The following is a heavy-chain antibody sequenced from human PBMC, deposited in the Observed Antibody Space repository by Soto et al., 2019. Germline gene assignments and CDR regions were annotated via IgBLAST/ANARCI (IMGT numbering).Heavy chain of an antibody. Sequence: QVPLVESGGGVVQPGRSLRLSCAASGFTFSSYGMHWVRQAPGKGLEWVAVISYDGSNKYYADSVKGRFTISRDNSKNTLYLQMNSLRAEDTAVYYCAKSRDGYQFDYWGQGTLVTVSS. CDR1: GFTFSSYG. CDR3: AKSRDGYQFDY. D-gene: IGHD5-12*01. CDR2: ISYDGSNK. V-gene: IGHV3-30*18. J-gene: IGHJ4*02.